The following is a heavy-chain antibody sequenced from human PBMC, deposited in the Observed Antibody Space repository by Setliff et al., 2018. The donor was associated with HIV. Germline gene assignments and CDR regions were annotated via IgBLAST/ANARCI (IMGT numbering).Heavy chain of an antibody. Sequence: GGSLRLSCAASGLTFSSYWMHWVRQAPGKGLVWVSRINSDGSSTSYADSVKGRFTISRDNAKNTLYLQMNSLRAEDTAVYYCARGKIVVVPAAMRPFDYWGQGTLVTVSS. CDR3: ARGKIVVVPAAMRPFDY. CDR1: GLTFSSYW. J-gene: IGHJ4*02. CDR2: INSDGSST. D-gene: IGHD2-2*01. V-gene: IGHV3-74*01.